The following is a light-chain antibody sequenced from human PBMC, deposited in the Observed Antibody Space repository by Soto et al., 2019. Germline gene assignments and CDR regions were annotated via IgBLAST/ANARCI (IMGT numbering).Light chain of an antibody. CDR3: QQYGSSPLT. CDR1: QSVSSY. CDR2: DTS. Sequence: EMVLTQSPGTLSLSVGERVTLSSRASQSVSSYLAWYQQTPGQAPRLLIYDTSNRATGTPDRFSGSGSGTDFTLTISRLEPEDFTVYYCQQYGSSPLTFGGGTTVEIK. J-gene: IGKJ4*01. V-gene: IGKV3-20*01.